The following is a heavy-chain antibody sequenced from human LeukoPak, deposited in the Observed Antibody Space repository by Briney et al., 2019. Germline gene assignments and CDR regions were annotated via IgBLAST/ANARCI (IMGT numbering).Heavy chain of an antibody. D-gene: IGHD3-22*01. J-gene: IGHJ4*02. CDR3: AKVNYYHPYF. CDR1: GFTFSSYS. V-gene: IGHV3-23*01. CDR2: IDTTTGGS. Sequence: GGSLRLSCAASGFTFSSYSMSWVRQAPGRGLEWVSTIDTTTGGSYYADSVKGRFFISRDNSQDTLYLQLNSLRADDTAVYYCAKVNYYHPYFWGQGTLVTVSS.